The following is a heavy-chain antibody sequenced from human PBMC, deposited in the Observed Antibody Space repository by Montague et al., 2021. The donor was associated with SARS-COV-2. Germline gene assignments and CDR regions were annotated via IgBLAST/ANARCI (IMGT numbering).Heavy chain of an antibody. V-gene: IGHV2-5*02. CDR3: AHRRDIYDVWSGYYTGLKYDEFNWFDP. J-gene: IGHJ5*02. D-gene: IGHD3-3*01. CDR1: GFSPSTTGVG. Sequence: PALVKPTQTLTLTCTFSGFSPSTTGVGVGWIRQPPGKALEWLALIYWADDKRYRPSLKSRLAITKDTSKNQVVLTMTNMDPVDTATYYCAHRRDIYDVWSGYYTGLKYDEFNWFDPWGQGTLVTVSS. CDR2: IYWADDK.